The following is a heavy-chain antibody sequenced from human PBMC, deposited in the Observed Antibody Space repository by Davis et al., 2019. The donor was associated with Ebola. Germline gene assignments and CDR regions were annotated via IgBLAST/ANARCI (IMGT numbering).Heavy chain of an antibody. CDR1: GFTFSSYE. CDR2: ISNLAMKT. Sequence: GESLKISCAASGFTFSSYEMNWVRQAPGRGLECVSVISNLAMKTFYSDSVQGRFIISRDNSKSIVSLQMNNLRVDDTAIYYCADPLSSVWGQGTTVTVS. V-gene: IGHV3-33*08. J-gene: IGHJ6*02. D-gene: IGHD2/OR15-2a*01. CDR3: ADPLSSV.